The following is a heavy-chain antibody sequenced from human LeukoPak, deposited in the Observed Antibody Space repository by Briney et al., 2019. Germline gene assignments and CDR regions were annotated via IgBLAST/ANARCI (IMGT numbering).Heavy chain of an antibody. J-gene: IGHJ4*02. D-gene: IGHD6-13*01. Sequence: GASVNVSCKASGGTFSSYAISWVRQAPGQGLEWMGGIIPIFGTANYAQKFQGRVTITADESTSTAYMEPSSLRSEDTAVYYCARSIAAAGALLVYFDYWGQGTLVTVSS. CDR3: ARSIAAAGALLVYFDY. CDR1: GGTFSSYA. V-gene: IGHV1-69*13. CDR2: IIPIFGTA.